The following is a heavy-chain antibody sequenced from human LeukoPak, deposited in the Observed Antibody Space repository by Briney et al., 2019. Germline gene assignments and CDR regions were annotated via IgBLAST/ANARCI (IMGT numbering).Heavy chain of an antibody. CDR2: ISWNSSRM. CDR3: AKDVNYSPSGTFDY. D-gene: IGHD3-10*01. Sequence: GGSLRLSCAASGFTFDDYAMHWVRQAPGKGLEWVSSISWNSSRMDYADSVKGRFTISRDNAKNSLYLQMNSLRVEDMALYYCAKDVNYSPSGTFDYWGQGTLVTVSS. V-gene: IGHV3-9*03. J-gene: IGHJ4*02. CDR1: GFTFDDYA.